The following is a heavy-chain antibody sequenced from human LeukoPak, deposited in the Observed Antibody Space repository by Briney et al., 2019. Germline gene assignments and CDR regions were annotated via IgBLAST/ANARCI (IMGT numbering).Heavy chain of an antibody. CDR1: GFTFSSYA. V-gene: IGHV3-30-3*01. J-gene: IGHJ4*02. D-gene: IGHD4-17*01. Sequence: GGSLRLSCAASGFTFSSYAMHRVRQAPGKGLEWVAVISYDGSNKYYADSVKGRFTISRDNSKNTLYLQMNSLRAEDTAVYYCARSPTTMTTVTTFLDHWGQGTLVTVSS. CDR2: ISYDGSNK. CDR3: ARSPTTMTTVTTFLDH.